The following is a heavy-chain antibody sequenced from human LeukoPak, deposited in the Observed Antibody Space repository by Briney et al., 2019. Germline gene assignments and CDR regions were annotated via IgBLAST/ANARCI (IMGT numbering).Heavy chain of an antibody. D-gene: IGHD3-22*01. Sequence: GGSLRLPCAASGFTFSSYAMSWVRQAPGKGLEWVSGINDSGGTTYYVDSVKGRFTISRDNPKNTLYLQMNSLRAEDTAVYYCAKFWYFDSGGYYSPFDYWGQGTLVTVSS. V-gene: IGHV3-23*01. CDR2: INDSGGTT. CDR3: AKFWYFDSGGYYSPFDY. J-gene: IGHJ4*02. CDR1: GFTFSSYA.